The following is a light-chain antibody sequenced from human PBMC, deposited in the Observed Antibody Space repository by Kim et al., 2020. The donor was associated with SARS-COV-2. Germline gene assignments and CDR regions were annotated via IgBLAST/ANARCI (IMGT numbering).Light chain of an antibody. Sequence: DIQMTQSPFSLSASVGDRVTITCQASQDISNYLTWFQQKPGKAPKLLIYVASNLETGVASRFSGSGSGTDFTFTISSLQPEDIATYYCQQYDNLLCTFGQGTKLEIK. CDR1: QDISNY. CDR3: QQYDNLLCT. CDR2: VAS. J-gene: IGKJ2*02. V-gene: IGKV1-33*01.